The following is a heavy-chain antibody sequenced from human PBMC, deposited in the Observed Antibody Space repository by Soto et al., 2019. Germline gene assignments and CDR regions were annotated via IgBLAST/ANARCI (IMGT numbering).Heavy chain of an antibody. CDR1: GFSLSTSGVG. Sequence: QITLKESGPTLVKPTQTLTLTCTFSGFSLSTSGVGVGWIRQPPGKALEWLALIYWDDDKRYSPSLKSRLTITKDTSKNPVFLTMTNMDPVDTATYYCAHSGGIAVADSFDYWGQGTLVTASS. CDR2: IYWDDDK. CDR3: AHSGGIAVADSFDY. V-gene: IGHV2-5*02. J-gene: IGHJ4*02. D-gene: IGHD6-19*01.